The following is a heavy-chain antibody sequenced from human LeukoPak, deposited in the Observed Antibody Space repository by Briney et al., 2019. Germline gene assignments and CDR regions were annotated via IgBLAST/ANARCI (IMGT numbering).Heavy chain of an antibody. CDR3: ARDHCSSTSCYNYFDY. Sequence: PGGSLRLSCAASGFTFSSYSMNWVRQAPGKGLEWVSYISSSSSTIYYADSVKGRFTISRDNAKNSLYLQMNSLRAEDTAVYYCARDHCSSTSCYNYFDYWGQGTLVTVSS. D-gene: IGHD2-2*02. J-gene: IGHJ4*02. CDR1: GFTFSSYS. CDR2: ISSSSSTI. V-gene: IGHV3-48*01.